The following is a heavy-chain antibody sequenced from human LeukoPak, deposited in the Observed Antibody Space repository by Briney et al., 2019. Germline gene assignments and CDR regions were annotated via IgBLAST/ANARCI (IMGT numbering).Heavy chain of an antibody. CDR2: ISSSSSYI. D-gene: IGHD3-3*01. Sequence: PGGSLRLSCAASGFTFSSYSMNWVRQAPGKGLEWVSSISSSSSYIYYADSVKGRFTISRDNAKNSLYLQMNSLRAEDTAVYYCARGSDYDLWSGYYGLGYWGQGTLVTVSS. J-gene: IGHJ4*02. CDR3: ARGSDYDLWSGYYGLGY. V-gene: IGHV3-21*01. CDR1: GFTFSSYS.